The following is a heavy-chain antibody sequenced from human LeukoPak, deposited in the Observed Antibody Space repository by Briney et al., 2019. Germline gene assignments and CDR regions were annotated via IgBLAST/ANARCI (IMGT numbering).Heavy chain of an antibody. CDR1: GFTFSSYE. D-gene: IGHD3-10*02. CDR3: AELGITMIGGV. CDR2: ISSSGSTI. V-gene: IGHV3-48*03. Sequence: GGSLRLSCAASGFTFSSYEMNWVRQAPGKGLEWVSYISSSGSTIYYANSVKGRFTISRDNAKNPLYLQMNSLRAEDTAVYYCAELGITMIGGVWGKGTTVTISS. J-gene: IGHJ6*04.